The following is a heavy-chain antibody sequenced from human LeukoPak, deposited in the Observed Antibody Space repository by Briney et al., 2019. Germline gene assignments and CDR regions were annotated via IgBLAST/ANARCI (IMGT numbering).Heavy chain of an antibody. V-gene: IGHV1-8*01. CDR2: MNPNSANT. D-gene: IGHD5-18*01. J-gene: IGHJ4*02. CDR1: GYTFTSYD. Sequence: ASVKVSCKASGYTFTSYDINWVRQATGQGLEWMGWMNPNSANTGYAQKFQGRVTMTRNTSISTAYMEPSSLRSEDTAVYYCARVGGGYSYGEYYFDYWGQGTLVTVSS. CDR3: ARVGGGYSYGEYYFDY.